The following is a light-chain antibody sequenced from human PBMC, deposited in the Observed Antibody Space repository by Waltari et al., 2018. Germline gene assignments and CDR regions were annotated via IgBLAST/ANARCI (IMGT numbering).Light chain of an antibody. CDR3: QQYESDSPFT. V-gene: IGKV1-5*03. Sequence: DIQMTQSPSTRSASVGDTVTITCRASQNINSWLAWYQQKPGKAPKLLIYKASSLESGVPSRFSGSGSGTEFTLTISSLQPDDLATYYCQQYESDSPFTFGPGTKVDIK. J-gene: IGKJ3*01. CDR1: QNINSW. CDR2: KAS.